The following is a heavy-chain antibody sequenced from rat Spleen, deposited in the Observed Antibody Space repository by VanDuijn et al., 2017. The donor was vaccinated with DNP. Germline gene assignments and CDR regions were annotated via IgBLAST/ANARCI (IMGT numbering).Heavy chain of an antibody. CDR1: GYSITSSY. V-gene: IGHV3-1*01. J-gene: IGHJ2*01. Sequence: EVQLQESGPGLVKPSQSLSLICSVTGYSITSSYRWSWIRKFPGNKMEWIGHISYSGSTNYNPSLISRISITRDTSKNQFFLQLSSVTTEDTATYYCARWNIGTSTLDYWGQGVMVTVSS. CDR3: ARWNIGTSTLDY. D-gene: IGHD1-5*01. CDR2: ISYSGST.